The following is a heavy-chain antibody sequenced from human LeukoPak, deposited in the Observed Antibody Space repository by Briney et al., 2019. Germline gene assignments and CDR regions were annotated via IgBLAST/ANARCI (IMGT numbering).Heavy chain of an antibody. J-gene: IGHJ5*02. Sequence: SVKVSCKASGGTFSSYAISWVRQAPGQGLEWMGGIIPILGTANYAETFRGRVTITTDESTSTAYMELRSLTSEDTAVYYCARRGGDHSSAYQFDPWGQGTLVIVSS. V-gene: IGHV1-69*05. CDR1: GGTFSSYA. CDR2: IIPILGTA. CDR3: ARRGGDHSSAYQFDP. D-gene: IGHD3-22*01.